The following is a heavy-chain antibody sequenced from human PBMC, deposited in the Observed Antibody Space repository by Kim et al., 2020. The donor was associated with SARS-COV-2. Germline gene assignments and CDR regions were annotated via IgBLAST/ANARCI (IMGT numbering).Heavy chain of an antibody. D-gene: IGHD3-9*01. CDR2: ISGSGGST. Sequence: GGSLRLSCAASGFTFSSYAMSWVRQAPGKGLEWVSAISGSGGSTYYADSVKGRFTISRDNSKNTLYLQMNSLRAEDTAVYYCAKDPNYDILTGYPFWGYWGQGTLVTVSS. CDR3: AKDPNYDILTGYPFWGY. J-gene: IGHJ4*02. V-gene: IGHV3-23*01. CDR1: GFTFSSYA.